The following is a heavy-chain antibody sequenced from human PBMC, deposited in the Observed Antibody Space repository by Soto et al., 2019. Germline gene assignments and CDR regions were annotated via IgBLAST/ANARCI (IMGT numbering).Heavy chain of an antibody. CDR1: GFTFSSYG. J-gene: IGHJ6*02. CDR2: KWYDGSNK. V-gene: IGHV3-33*01. Sequence: QVQLVESGGGVVQPGRSLRLSCAASGFTFSSYGMHWVRQAPGKGLEWVAVKWYDGSNKYYADSVKGRFTISRDNSKNTLYLQMNSLRAEDTAVYYCARGRRGGDVWGQGTTVTVSS. D-gene: IGHD2-15*01. CDR3: ARGRRGGDV.